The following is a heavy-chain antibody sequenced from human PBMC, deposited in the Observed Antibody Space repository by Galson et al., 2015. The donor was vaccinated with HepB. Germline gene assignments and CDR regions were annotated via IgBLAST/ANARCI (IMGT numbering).Heavy chain of an antibody. CDR2: IGIERPTT. V-gene: IGHV3-23*01. J-gene: IGHJ3*01. D-gene: IGHD3-9*01. CDR3: AKEFTDFDSAGDAFDV. Sequence: SLRLSCAASGFMFRRYAMAWVRQAPGKGPEWVSVIGIERPTTFYSDSVRGRFTISRDDSSNTLYLQMNSLRAADTAVYYCAKEFTDFDSAGDAFDVWGQGTMVTVSS. CDR1: GFMFRRYA.